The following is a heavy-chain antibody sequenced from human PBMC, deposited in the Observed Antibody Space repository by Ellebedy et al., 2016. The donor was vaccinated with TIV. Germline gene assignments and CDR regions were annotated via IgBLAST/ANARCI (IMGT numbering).Heavy chain of an antibody. CDR2: ISWDGGST. V-gene: IGHV3-43*01. D-gene: IGHD2-15*01. CDR1: GFTFDDYT. CDR3: AKGGMVAARSLPNWFDP. Sequence: GESLKISXAASGFTFDDYTMHWVRQAPGKGLEWVSLISWDGGSTYYADSVKGRFTISRDNSKNSLYLQMNSLRTEDTALYYCAKGGMVAARSLPNWFDPWGQGTLVTVSS. J-gene: IGHJ5*02.